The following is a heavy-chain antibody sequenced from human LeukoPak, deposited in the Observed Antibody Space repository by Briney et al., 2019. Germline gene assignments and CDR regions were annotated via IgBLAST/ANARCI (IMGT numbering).Heavy chain of an antibody. Sequence: SETLSLTCTVSGGSINNGGYYWSWIRQHPGKGLEWIGYIYYSGSSYYNPSLRSRVTISVDTSRNHFSLKLSSVTAADTAVYYCARNRDGYNSFDYWGQGTLVTVSS. J-gene: IGHJ4*02. V-gene: IGHV4-31*03. CDR2: IYYSGSS. CDR1: GGSINNGGYY. D-gene: IGHD5-24*01. CDR3: ARNRDGYNSFDY.